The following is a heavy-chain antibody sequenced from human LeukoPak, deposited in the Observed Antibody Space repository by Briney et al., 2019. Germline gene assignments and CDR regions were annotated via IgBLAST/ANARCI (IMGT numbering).Heavy chain of an antibody. CDR1: GGSISSYY. Sequence: SETLSLTCTVSGGSISSYYWSWIRQPPGKGLEWIGYIYYSGSTNYNPSLKSRVTISVDTSKNQFSLKLSSVTAADTAVYYCARHYSNCVRWFDPWGQGTLVTVSS. J-gene: IGHJ5*02. CDR3: ARHYSNCVRWFDP. V-gene: IGHV4-59*01. D-gene: IGHD4-11*01. CDR2: IYYSGST.